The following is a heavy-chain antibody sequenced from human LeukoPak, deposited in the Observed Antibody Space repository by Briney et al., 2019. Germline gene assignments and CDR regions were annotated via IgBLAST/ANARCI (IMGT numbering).Heavy chain of an antibody. D-gene: IGHD3-3*01. J-gene: IGHJ4*02. CDR3: ARVGYYDFWSGYYIVDYFDY. CDR2: ISSSSSYI. Sequence: GGSLRLSCAASGFTFSSYSMNWVRQAPGKGLDWVSSISSSSSYIYYADSVKGRFTISRDNAKNSLYLQMNSLRAEDTAVYYCARVGYYDFWSGYYIVDYFDYWGQGTLVTVSS. V-gene: IGHV3-21*01. CDR1: GFTFSSYS.